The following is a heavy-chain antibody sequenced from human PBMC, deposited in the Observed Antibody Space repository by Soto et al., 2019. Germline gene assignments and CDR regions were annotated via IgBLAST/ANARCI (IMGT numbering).Heavy chain of an antibody. D-gene: IGHD7-27*01. V-gene: IGHV4-39*01. CDR3: ARQPRRVATGAEFDH. CDR2: IYYRGST. Sequence: QLQLQESGPGLVKPSETLSLTCPVSGGSISSSSYYWGWIRQPPGKGLEWIGSIYYRGSTYYNPPLKSRVTISIDTSKNQFSLKLSSVTVADTAVYFCARQPRRVATGAEFDHWGQGTLVTVSS. J-gene: IGHJ4*02. CDR1: GGSISSSSYY.